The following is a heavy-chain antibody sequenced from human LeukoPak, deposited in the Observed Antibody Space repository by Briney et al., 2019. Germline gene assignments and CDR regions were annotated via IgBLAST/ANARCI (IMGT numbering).Heavy chain of an antibody. CDR2: ISAYNGNT. CDR3: ARDLVRGVITNWFDP. J-gene: IGHJ5*02. D-gene: IGHD3-10*01. V-gene: IGHV1-18*01. Sequence: ASVKVSCKASGYTFTSYGISWVRQAPGQGLEWMGWISAYNGNTNYAQKLQGRVTMTTDTSTSTAYMELRSLRSDDTAVYYCARDLVRGVITNWFDPWGQGTLVTVSS. CDR1: GYTFTSYG.